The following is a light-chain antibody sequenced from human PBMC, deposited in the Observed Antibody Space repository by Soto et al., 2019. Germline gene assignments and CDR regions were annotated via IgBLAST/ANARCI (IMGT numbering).Light chain of an antibody. Sequence: EIVLTQSPGTLSLSPGERATLSCRASQSVRSSYLAWYQQKPGQAPRLLIYGASSRATGIPDRFSGSGSGTDFTLTISRLEPEDFAVYYCQQYGSSPQNIFGQGTKLEIK. CDR3: QQYGSSPQNI. CDR2: GAS. CDR1: QSVRSSY. V-gene: IGKV3-20*01. J-gene: IGKJ2*01.